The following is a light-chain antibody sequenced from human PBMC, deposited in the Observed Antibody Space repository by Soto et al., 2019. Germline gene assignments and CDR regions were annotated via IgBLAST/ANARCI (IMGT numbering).Light chain of an antibody. V-gene: IGLV2-14*01. Sequence: QSVLTQPASVSGSPGQSITISCTGTGSDIGGYNYVSWYQQHPGKAPKLMIYEVNNRPSGVSNRFSGSKSGNTASLTISGLQAEDEADYYCSSYTSSRHVVFGGGTQLTVL. CDR1: GSDIGGYNY. J-gene: IGLJ2*01. CDR2: EVN. CDR3: SSYTSSRHVV.